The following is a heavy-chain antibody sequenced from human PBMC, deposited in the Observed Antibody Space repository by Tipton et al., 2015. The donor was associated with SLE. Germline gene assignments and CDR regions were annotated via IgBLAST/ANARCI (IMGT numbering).Heavy chain of an antibody. Sequence: TLSLTCTVSGDSISSGSYYWSWIRQPAGKGLEWIGYIYSSGSTNYNPSLKSRVTISVDTSKNQFSLKLSSVTAADTAVYYCARDSSSDYYYYGMDVWGKGTTVTVSS. CDR2: IYSSGST. CDR3: ARDSSSDYYYYGMDV. J-gene: IGHJ6*04. V-gene: IGHV4-61*09. D-gene: IGHD6-6*01. CDR1: GDSISSGSYY.